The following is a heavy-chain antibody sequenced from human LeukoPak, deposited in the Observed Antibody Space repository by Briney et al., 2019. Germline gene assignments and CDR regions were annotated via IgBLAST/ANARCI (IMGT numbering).Heavy chain of an antibody. J-gene: IGHJ5*02. V-gene: IGHV4-59*01. CDR3: ARGEGSSMVRGVIFWFDH. Sequence: SETLSLTCTVSGVSISSYYWNWIRQPPGKGLEWIGSIYYSGTTNYNPSLKSRVTISLDMSKTQFSLKLSSVTAVDTAVYYCARGEGSSMVRGVIFWFDHWGQGSLVTVSS. CDR1: GVSISSYY. CDR2: IYYSGTT. D-gene: IGHD3-10*01.